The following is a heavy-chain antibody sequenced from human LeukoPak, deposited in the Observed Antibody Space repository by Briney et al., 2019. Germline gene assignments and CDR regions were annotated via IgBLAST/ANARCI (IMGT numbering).Heavy chain of an antibody. D-gene: IGHD1-26*01. CDR1: GYSFTTYW. J-gene: IGHJ4*02. CDR2: IYPADSAA. Sequence: GESLKISCKASGYSFTTYWIGWVRQMPGKGLEWMGIIYPADSAAKYSPSFQGQVTISADKSISTAYLQWSSLKASDTAMYYCARQGGSYVWGQGTLVTVSS. CDR3: ARQGGSYV. V-gene: IGHV5-51*01.